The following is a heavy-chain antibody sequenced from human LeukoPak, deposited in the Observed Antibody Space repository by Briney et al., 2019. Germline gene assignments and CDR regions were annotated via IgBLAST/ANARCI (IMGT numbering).Heavy chain of an antibody. J-gene: IGHJ4*02. V-gene: IGHV4-30-2*01. CDR3: ARKRGDGSLDY. CDR2: IYHSGST. CDR1: GGSISSGGYY. D-gene: IGHD3-16*01. Sequence: SETLSLTCTVSGGSISSGGYYWSWIRQPPGKGLEWIGYIYHSGSTYYNPSLKSRVTISVDRSKNQFSLKLSSVTAADTAVYYCARKRGDGSLDYWGQGTLVTVSS.